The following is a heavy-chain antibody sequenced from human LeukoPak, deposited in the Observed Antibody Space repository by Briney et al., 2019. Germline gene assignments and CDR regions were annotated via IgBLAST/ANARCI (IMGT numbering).Heavy chain of an antibody. CDR3: AKYSDSSSWYDS. V-gene: IGHV3-23*01. CDR2: ISGTGGSS. J-gene: IGHJ5*01. D-gene: IGHD6-13*01. Sequence: PGGSLRLSCAASGFTFSDYYMSWIRQAPGKGLEWVSLISGTGGSSYYADSVRRRFTISRDIPKNTLYLQLNSLRAEDTAVYFCAKYSDSSSWYDSWGQGTLVTVSS. CDR1: GFTFSDYY.